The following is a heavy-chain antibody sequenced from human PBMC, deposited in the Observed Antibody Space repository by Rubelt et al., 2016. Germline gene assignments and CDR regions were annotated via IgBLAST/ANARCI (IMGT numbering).Heavy chain of an antibody. CDR3: ARHDTESFLFDF. CDR2: IDHSGNT. D-gene: IGHD1-26*01. V-gene: IGHV4-34*01. J-gene: IGHJ4*02. Sequence: QVQLQQWGAGLVKPSETLSLTCAVYGGSFSGYSWTWIRQPPGKGLEWLGEIDHSGNTDYIPSLKSRVSISVDTSKKQISLKMSSVTAADTAVYYCARHDTESFLFDFWGQGTPVTVSS. CDR1: GGSFSGYS.